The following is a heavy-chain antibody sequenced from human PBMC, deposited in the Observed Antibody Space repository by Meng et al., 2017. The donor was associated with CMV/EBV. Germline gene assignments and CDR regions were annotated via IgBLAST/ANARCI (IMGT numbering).Heavy chain of an antibody. J-gene: IGHJ4*02. CDR2: ISSSSSYI. Sequence: GFTFSSYSMNWVRQAPGKGLEWVSSISSSSSYIYYADSVKGRFTIPRDNAKNSLYLQMNSLRAEDTAVYYCARVRKWELLHRGYFDYWGQGTLVTVSS. V-gene: IGHV3-21*01. CDR1: GFTFSSYS. CDR3: ARVRKWELLHRGYFDY. D-gene: IGHD1-26*01.